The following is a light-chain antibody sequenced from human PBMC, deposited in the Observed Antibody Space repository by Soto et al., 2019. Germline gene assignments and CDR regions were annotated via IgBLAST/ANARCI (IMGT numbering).Light chain of an antibody. V-gene: IGKV3-20*01. J-gene: IGKJ3*01. CDR2: GVS. CDR1: QSVSSNN. Sequence: EIVVTKAPGTLSLSTGERATLSCRASQSVSSNNLAWYQQRPGQAPRDVIYGVSTRAKGIPERFSGSGSGPYCTLPISRLEPEDFAVYYCQQSGRSPFTFGPRTKVDIK. CDR3: QQSGRSPFT.